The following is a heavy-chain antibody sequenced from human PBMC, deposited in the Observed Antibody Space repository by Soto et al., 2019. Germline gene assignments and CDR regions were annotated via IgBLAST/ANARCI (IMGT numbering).Heavy chain of an antibody. CDR3: DRYCSGSYAYYYYYGMDV. J-gene: IGHJ6*02. Sequence: EVQLLESGGGLVQPGGSLRLSCAASGFTFSSYAMSWVRQAPGKGLEWVSAISGSGGSTYYADSVKGRFTISRDNSKNTLYLQMNSLRAEDTAVYYCDRYCSGSYAYYYYYGMDVWGQGTTVTVSS. CDR2: ISGSGGST. V-gene: IGHV3-23*01. D-gene: IGHD3-10*01. CDR1: GFTFSSYA.